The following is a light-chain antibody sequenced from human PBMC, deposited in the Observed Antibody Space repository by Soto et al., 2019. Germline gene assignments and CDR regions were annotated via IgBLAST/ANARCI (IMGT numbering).Light chain of an antibody. CDR1: SSDVGGYNY. CDR3: SSYTSSSLYV. CDR2: DVS. J-gene: IGLJ1*01. Sequence: QSALTQPASVSGSPGQSITISCTGTSSDVGGYNYVPWYQQHPGKAPKLMIYDVSNRPSGVSNRFSGSKSANTASLTISGLQAEDEADYYCSSYTSSSLYVFGTGTKVTVL. V-gene: IGLV2-14*01.